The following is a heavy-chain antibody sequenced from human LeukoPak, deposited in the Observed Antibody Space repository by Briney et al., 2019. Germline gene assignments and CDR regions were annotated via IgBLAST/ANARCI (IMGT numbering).Heavy chain of an antibody. CDR1: GFTFSSYW. D-gene: IGHD6-6*01. CDR2: INQDGSVE. CDR3: ARIGYSSSSFDF. J-gene: IGHJ4*02. V-gene: IGHV3-7*05. Sequence: GGSLRLSCAASGFTFSSYWMSWVRQAPGKGLEWVANINQDGSVEYFVVSVKGRFTISRDNAKESLYLQMKSLRAEDTAVYYCARIGYSSSSFDFWGQGTLVTVSS.